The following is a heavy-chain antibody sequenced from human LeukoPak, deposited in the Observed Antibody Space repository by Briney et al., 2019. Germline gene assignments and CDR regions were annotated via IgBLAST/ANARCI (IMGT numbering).Heavy chain of an antibody. CDR3: AKVATVTTYALADY. J-gene: IGHJ4*02. Sequence: GGSLRLSCAASEFSVGSNYMTWVRQAPGKGLEWVSLIYSGGSTYYADSVKGRFTISRDNSKNTLYLQMNSLRAEDTAIYYCAKVATVTTYALADYWGQGTLVTVSS. V-gene: IGHV3-66*01. CDR2: IYSGGST. D-gene: IGHD4-17*01. CDR1: EFSVGSNY.